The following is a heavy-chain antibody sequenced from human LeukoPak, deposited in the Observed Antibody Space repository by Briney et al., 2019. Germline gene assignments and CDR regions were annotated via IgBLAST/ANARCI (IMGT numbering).Heavy chain of an antibody. CDR3: ARVGGGCSGGSCWGY. CDR2: YYYSGST. CDR1: GGSISSNGFY. Sequence: PSETLSLTCTVSGGSISSNGFYWGWIRQPPGKGLEGIGSYYYSGSTYYNPSLKSRVTISVDTSKNQFSLKLTSVTAADTAVYYCARVGGGCSGGSCWGYWGQGTLVTVSS. J-gene: IGHJ4*02. V-gene: IGHV4-39*01. D-gene: IGHD2-15*01.